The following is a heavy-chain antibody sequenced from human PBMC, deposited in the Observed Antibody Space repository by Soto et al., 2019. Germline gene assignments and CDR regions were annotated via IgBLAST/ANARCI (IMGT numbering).Heavy chain of an antibody. Sequence: SVNLSWKVCGDRLTGRSRRWLRQAPGKGLEWMGGFDPEDGETIYAQKFQGRVTMTEDTSTDTAYMELSSLRSEDTAVYYCATSGICINGVCYTPYYYYYYMDVWGKGPTVTVSS. CDR1: GDRLTGRS. V-gene: IGHV1-24*01. J-gene: IGHJ6*03. D-gene: IGHD2-8*01. CDR3: ATSGICINGVCYTPYYYYYYMDV. CDR2: FDPEDGET.